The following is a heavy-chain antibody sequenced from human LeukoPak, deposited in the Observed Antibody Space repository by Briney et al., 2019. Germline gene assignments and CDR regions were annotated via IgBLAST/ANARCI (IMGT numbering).Heavy chain of an antibody. Sequence: SETVPLTCTVSGGSISSSSFYWGWIRQPPGKGLEWIGSIYYSGNTYYNPSLKSRVSISVDTSKNQFSLKLSSVTAADTAVYYCARHPGRLFDYWGQGTLVTVSS. CDR2: IYYSGNT. CDR3: ARHPGRLFDY. J-gene: IGHJ4*02. V-gene: IGHV4-39*01. CDR1: GGSISSSSFY.